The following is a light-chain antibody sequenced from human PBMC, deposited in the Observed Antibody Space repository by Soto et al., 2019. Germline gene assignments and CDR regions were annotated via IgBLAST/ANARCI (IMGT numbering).Light chain of an antibody. CDR3: QQYANSPPT. J-gene: IGKJ1*01. V-gene: IGKV3-20*01. CDR2: GAS. CDR1: RSVSSRY. Sequence: EIVLTQSPGTLSLSPGERATLSCRASRSVSSRYLAWYQQKPGQAPRLLIYGASSRATGIPDRLSGSGSGTDFTLTISRLEPEDFAVYYCQQYANSPPTFGQGTKVDIK.